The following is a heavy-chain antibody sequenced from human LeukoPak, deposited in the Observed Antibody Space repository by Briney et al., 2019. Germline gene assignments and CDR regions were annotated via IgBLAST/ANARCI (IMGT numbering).Heavy chain of an antibody. CDR3: ARDFSNTSGFKVVVDF. V-gene: IGHV1-18*01. Sequence: ASVKVSCKASGHTFTNYGITWVRQAPGQGLELMGWISAYNGDTKYAQKVQGRLTMTTDASTSTAYMELRSLTSDDTAVYYCARDFSNTSGFKVVVDFWGQGTLVTVSS. D-gene: IGHD1-26*01. CDR2: ISAYNGDT. CDR1: GHTFTNYG. J-gene: IGHJ4*02.